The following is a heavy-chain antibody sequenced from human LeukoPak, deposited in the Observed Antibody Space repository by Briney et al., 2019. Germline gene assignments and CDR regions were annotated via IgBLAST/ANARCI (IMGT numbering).Heavy chain of an antibody. V-gene: IGHV3-11*01. CDR2: IGSAGTTI. CDR3: VRDFGYSYGLDY. Sequence: GSLRLSCAASGFTFSDSFMNWVRQAPGKGLQFVSSIGSAGTTIYYAGSVKGRFSISRDNAKNSLYLQMNSLRAEDTAVYYRVRDFGYSYGLDYWGQGTLVTVSS. CDR1: GFTFSDSF. J-gene: IGHJ4*02. D-gene: IGHD5-18*01.